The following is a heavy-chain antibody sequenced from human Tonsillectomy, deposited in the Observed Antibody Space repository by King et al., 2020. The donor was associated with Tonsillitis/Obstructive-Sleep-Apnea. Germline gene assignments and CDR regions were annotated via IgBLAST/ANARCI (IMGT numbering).Heavy chain of an antibody. V-gene: IGHV3-74*01. CDR1: GFTFSSYW. Sequence: VQLVESGGGLVQPGGSLRLSCAASGFTFSSYWMHWVRQAPGKGLVWVSRINSDGSSTSYADSVKGRFTISRDNAKNTLYLQMNSLRAEDTAVYYCASAGPAYYDFWSAHDAFDIWGQGTMVTVSS. CDR3: ASAGPAYYDFWSAHDAFDI. J-gene: IGHJ3*02. D-gene: IGHD3-3*01. CDR2: INSDGSST.